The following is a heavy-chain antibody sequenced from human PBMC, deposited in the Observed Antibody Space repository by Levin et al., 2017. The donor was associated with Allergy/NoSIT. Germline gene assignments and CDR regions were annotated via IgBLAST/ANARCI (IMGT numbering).Heavy chain of an antibody. V-gene: IGHV4-34*01. CDR3: AGGRGGSSGYYYYFDY. CDR2: INHSGST. J-gene: IGHJ4*02. CDR1: GGSFSGYY. Sequence: PSETLSLTCAVYGGSFSGYYWSWIRQPPGKGLEWIGEINHSGSTNYNPSLKSRVTISVDTSKNQFSLKLSSVTAADTAVYYCAGGRGGSSGYYYYFDYWGQGTLVTVSS. D-gene: IGHD3-22*01.